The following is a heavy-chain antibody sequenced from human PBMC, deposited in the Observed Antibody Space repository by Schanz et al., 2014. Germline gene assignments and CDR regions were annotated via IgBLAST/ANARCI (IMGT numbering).Heavy chain of an antibody. V-gene: IGHV3-74*01. Sequence: EVQLVESGGGLVQPGGSLRLSCAASGFTFNDYWMHWVRQAPGKGLVWVSRINSDGRSTNYADSVKGRFSISRDNARNTLHLQMDSLRDEDTAVYYCAKIRYDSSGYYLPYYGMDVWGQGTTVIVSS. CDR2: INSDGRST. CDR1: GFTFNDYW. CDR3: AKIRYDSSGYYLPYYGMDV. D-gene: IGHD3-22*01. J-gene: IGHJ6*02.